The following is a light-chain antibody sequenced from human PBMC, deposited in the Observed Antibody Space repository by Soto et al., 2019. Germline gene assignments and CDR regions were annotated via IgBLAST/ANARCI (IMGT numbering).Light chain of an antibody. Sequence: EIVLTHSPCTLSLSPGERATLSCRASQSVSDTLAWYQQKPGQAPRLLIHGASTRATGFPARFSGSGSGTDFTLTISSLQSEDFAVYYCLQYNNWPWTFGQGTKVDIK. CDR1: QSVSDT. CDR2: GAS. CDR3: LQYNNWPWT. J-gene: IGKJ1*01. V-gene: IGKV3-15*01.